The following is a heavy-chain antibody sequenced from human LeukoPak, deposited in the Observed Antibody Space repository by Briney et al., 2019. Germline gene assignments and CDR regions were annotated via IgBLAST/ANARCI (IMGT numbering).Heavy chain of an antibody. CDR2: IYNDGTT. Sequence: PGGSLRLSCAASGFSFSSNYMSWVRQAPGKGLQWVSVIYNDGTTYYTDSVKGRFTISRDNSKNMLYLQMNSLRAEDTAVYYCAREICGGSCNPPSYMDVWGNGTTVTVSS. CDR3: AREICGGSCNPPSYMDV. J-gene: IGHJ6*03. D-gene: IGHD2-15*01. CDR1: GFSFSSNY. V-gene: IGHV3-53*01.